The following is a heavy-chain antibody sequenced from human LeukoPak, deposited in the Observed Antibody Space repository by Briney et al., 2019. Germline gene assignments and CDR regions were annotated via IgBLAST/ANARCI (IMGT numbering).Heavy chain of an antibody. V-gene: IGHV1-18*01. D-gene: IGHD2-2*01. Sequence: GASVKVSCKASGYTFTSYGISWVRQAPGQGLAWMGWISGYTGNTKYAQKLQGRVTMTTDTSASTAYMDLRSLRSDDTAMYYCARTKGSTSYFDSWGQGTLVTVSS. CDR1: GYTFTSYG. CDR3: ARTKGSTSYFDS. J-gene: IGHJ4*02. CDR2: ISGYTGNT.